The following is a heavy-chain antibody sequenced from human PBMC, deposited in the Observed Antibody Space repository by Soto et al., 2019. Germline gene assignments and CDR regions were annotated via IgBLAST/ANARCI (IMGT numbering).Heavy chain of an antibody. V-gene: IGHV3-30*18. CDR1: GFTFSDYA. Sequence: AQLVESGGGVVQPGRSLRLSCAASGFTFSDYAMHWVRQAPGKGLEWVAVVSHDGRNTHYADSVKGRFTIFRDSSKNTVSLEMTSLRAEDTAVYYCAKGGRQWLVTSDFNYWGQGALVTVSS. CDR2: VSHDGRNT. J-gene: IGHJ4*02. CDR3: AKGGRQWLVTSDFNY. D-gene: IGHD6-19*01.